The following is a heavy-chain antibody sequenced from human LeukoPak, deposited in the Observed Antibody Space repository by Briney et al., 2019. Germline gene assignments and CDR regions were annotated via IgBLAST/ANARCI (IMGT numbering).Heavy chain of an antibody. CDR2: IYYSGGT. CDR3: ATQAAGGPLDH. J-gene: IGHJ4*02. Sequence: SETLSLTCTVSGGSISSSSYYWGWIRQPPGKGLEWIGTIYYSGGTSYYPSLKSRVTISVDTSKNQFSLKLSSVTAADTAVYYCATQAAGGPLDHWGQGTLDTVSS. CDR1: GGSISSSSYY. V-gene: IGHV4-39*01. D-gene: IGHD2-15*01.